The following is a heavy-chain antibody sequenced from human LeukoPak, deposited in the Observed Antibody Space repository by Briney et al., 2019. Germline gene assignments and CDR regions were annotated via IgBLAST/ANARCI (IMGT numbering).Heavy chain of an antibody. J-gene: IGHJ4*02. CDR3: ARRIYDFWSGYSYTNSFDY. V-gene: IGHV1-8*01. CDR1: GYTFTSCD. CDR2: MNPNSGNT. D-gene: IGHD3-3*01. Sequence: ASVKVSCKASGYTFTSCDINWVRQATGQGLEWMGWMNPNSGNTGYAQKFQGRVTMTRNTSISTAYMELSSLRSEDTAVYYCARRIYDFWSGYSYTNSFDYWGQGTLVTVSS.